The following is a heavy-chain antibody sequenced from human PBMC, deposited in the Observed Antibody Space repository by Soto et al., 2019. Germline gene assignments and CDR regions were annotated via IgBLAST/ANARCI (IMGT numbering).Heavy chain of an antibody. CDR2: INPNSGGT. D-gene: IGHD2-2*01. J-gene: IGHJ3*02. CDR3: ARGAEYCISTSCRDAFDI. CDR1: GYTFTGYY. V-gene: IGHV1-2*04. Sequence: ASVKVSCKASGYTFTGYYMHWVRQAPGQGLEWMGWINPNSGGTNYAQKFQGWVTMIRDTSISTAYMELSRLRSDDTAVYYCARGAEYCISTSCRDAFDIWGQGTMVTVSS.